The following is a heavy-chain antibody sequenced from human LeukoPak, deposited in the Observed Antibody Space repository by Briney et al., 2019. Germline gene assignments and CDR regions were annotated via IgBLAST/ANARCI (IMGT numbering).Heavy chain of an antibody. CDR3: AREAVKQQLYYFDY. V-gene: IGHV4-59*01. Sequence: GSLRLSCAASGFTFSSYWMSWVRQPPGKGLEWIGSIYYSGSTYYNPSLKSRVTISVDTSKNQFSLKLSSVTAADTAVYYCAREAVKQQLYYFDYWGQGTLVTVSS. J-gene: IGHJ4*02. D-gene: IGHD6-13*01. CDR1: GFTFSSYW. CDR2: IYYSGST.